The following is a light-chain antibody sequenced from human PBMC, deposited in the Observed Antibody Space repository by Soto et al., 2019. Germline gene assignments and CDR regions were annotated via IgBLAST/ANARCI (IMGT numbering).Light chain of an antibody. J-gene: IGKJ1*01. V-gene: IGKV1-5*01. CDR2: DAS. CDR3: QEYNSGWR. CDR1: QSVNTW. Sequence: GDRVTIACRASQSVNTWLAWYQKKPGKAPKLLIYDASNLQSGGPSRFSGSGSGTEFTLSISSLQPDDFATYYCQEYNSGWRFGQGTKVEIK.